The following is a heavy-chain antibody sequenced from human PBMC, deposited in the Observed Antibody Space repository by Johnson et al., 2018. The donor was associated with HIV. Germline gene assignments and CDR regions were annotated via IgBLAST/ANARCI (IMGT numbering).Heavy chain of an antibody. J-gene: IGHJ3*02. V-gene: IGHV3-30-3*02. CDR1: GFTFSSYA. Sequence: QVQLVESGGGVVQPGGSLRLSCAASGFTFSSYAIHWVRQAPGKGLEWVALISYDGNNKYYADSVKGRFTISRDNSKNTLYLQMNSLRAEDTAVYYCASPNDSSGYVLGADAFDIWGQGTMVTVSS. D-gene: IGHD3-22*01. CDR3: ASPNDSSGYVLGADAFDI. CDR2: ISYDGNNK.